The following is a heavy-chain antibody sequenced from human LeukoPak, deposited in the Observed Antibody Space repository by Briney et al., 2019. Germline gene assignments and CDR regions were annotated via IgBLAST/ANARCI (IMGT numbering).Heavy chain of an antibody. J-gene: IGHJ4*02. CDR1: GFTFSSYA. V-gene: IGHV3-23*01. CDR3: AKDGRGLAAAFVIVLEFDY. CDR2: ISGSGGST. D-gene: IGHD6-13*01. Sequence: PGGSLRLSCAASGFTFSSYAMSWVRQAPGKGLEWVSAISGSGGSTYYADSVKGRFTISRDNSKNTLYLQMNSLRAEDTAVYYCAKDGRGLAAAFVIVLEFDYWGQGTLVTVSS.